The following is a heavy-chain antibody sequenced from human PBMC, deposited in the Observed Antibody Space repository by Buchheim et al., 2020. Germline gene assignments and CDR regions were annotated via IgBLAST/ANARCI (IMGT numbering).Heavy chain of an antibody. J-gene: IGHJ4*02. CDR2: INPNSGGP. D-gene: IGHD2-15*01. Sequence: QVQLVQSGAEVKKPGASVKVSCKASGYTFTGYYMHWVRQAPGQGLEWMGWINPNSGGPNYAQKFQGWVTMTRDTSISPAYMELSRLRSDDTAVYYCARDSTDCSGGSCYWGYFDYWGQGTL. V-gene: IGHV1-2*04. CDR1: GYTFTGYY. CDR3: ARDSTDCSGGSCYWGYFDY.